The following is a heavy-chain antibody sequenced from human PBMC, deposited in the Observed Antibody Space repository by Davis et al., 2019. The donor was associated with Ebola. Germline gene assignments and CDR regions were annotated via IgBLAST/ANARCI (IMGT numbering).Heavy chain of an antibody. V-gene: IGHV3-21*01. Sequence: GESLKISCAASGFTFSSYWMNWVRQAPGKGLEWVSSISSSSSYIYYADSVKGRFTISRDNAKNSLYLQMNSLRAEDTAVYYCARERWLQLNYFDYWGQGTLVTVSS. D-gene: IGHD5-24*01. CDR2: ISSSSSYI. CDR1: GFTFSSYW. CDR3: ARERWLQLNYFDY. J-gene: IGHJ4*02.